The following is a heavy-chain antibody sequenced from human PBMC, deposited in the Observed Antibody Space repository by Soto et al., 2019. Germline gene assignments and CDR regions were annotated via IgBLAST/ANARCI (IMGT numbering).Heavy chain of an antibody. V-gene: IGHV3-23*01. CDR2: IGSGSP. CDR3: AQDLGSSWYHYNSFAP. D-gene: IGHD6-13*01. Sequence: EVQLLEAGGGLVQPGGSLRLSCAASGFTFSGYAMSWVRQAPGKGLEWVSAIGSGSPFYADSVKGRFTISRDNDNSMLYLQMNSLRADATAVYFCAQDLGSSWYHYNSFAPGGQGTLVTVSS. CDR1: GFTFSGYA. J-gene: IGHJ5*02.